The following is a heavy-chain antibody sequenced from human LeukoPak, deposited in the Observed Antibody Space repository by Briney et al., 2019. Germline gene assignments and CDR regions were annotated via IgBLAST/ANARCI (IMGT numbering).Heavy chain of an antibody. Sequence: GASVKVSCKASGGTSSSYAISWVRQAPGQGLEWMGGIIPIFGTANYAQKFQGRVTITTDESTSTAYMELSSLRSEDTAVYYCARLPQEYGDYEWSGGSYFDYWGQGTLVTVSS. D-gene: IGHD4-17*01. CDR3: ARLPQEYGDYEWSGGSYFDY. J-gene: IGHJ4*02. CDR2: IIPIFGTA. V-gene: IGHV1-69*05. CDR1: GGTSSSYA.